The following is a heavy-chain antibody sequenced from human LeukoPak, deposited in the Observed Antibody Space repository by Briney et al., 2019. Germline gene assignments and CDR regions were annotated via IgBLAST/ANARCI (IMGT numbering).Heavy chain of an antibody. CDR3: AKGAYDYVEIGYFDH. J-gene: IGHJ4*02. D-gene: IGHD5-12*01. Sequence: GGSLRLSCAVSGFSLSNYAMSWVRQAPGKGLEWVSLIIASSGSTVYADSVKGRFTISRDNSKNTLYLQMNSLRADDTAVYYCAKGAYDYVEIGYFDHWGQGTLVTVSS. V-gene: IGHV3-23*01. CDR2: IIASSGST. CDR1: GFSLSNYA.